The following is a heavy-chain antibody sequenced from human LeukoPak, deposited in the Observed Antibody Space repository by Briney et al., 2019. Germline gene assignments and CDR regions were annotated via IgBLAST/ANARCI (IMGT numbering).Heavy chain of an antibody. Sequence: ASVKVSCKASDYTFTSHGFSWVRQAPGQGLEWMGWISAYNGNTAYAQNLQARVTMTTDASTSTAYMELSSLRSEDTAVYYCAREPTTYYYDSSGYLPAIWGQGTLVTVSS. CDR1: DYTFTSHG. CDR3: AREPTTYYYDSSGYLPAI. J-gene: IGHJ4*02. V-gene: IGHV1-18*01. D-gene: IGHD3-22*01. CDR2: ISAYNGNT.